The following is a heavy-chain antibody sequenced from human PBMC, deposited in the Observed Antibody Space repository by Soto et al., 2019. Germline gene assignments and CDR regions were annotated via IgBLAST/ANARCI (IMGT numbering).Heavy chain of an antibody. CDR1: GFTFSSYG. D-gene: IGHD6-19*01. Sequence: QVQLVESGGGVVQPGRSLRLSCAAPGFTFSSYGMHWVRQAPGKGLEWVAVIWYDGSNKYYADSVKGRFTISRDNSKNTLYLQMNSLRAEDTAVYYCARGSVSSGWSSYYYYGMDVWGQGTTVTVSS. V-gene: IGHV3-33*01. CDR3: ARGSVSSGWSSYYYYGMDV. J-gene: IGHJ6*02. CDR2: IWYDGSNK.